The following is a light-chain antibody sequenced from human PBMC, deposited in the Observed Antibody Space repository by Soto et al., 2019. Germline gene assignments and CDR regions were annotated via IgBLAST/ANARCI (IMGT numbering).Light chain of an antibody. CDR2: EGS. CDR1: SSDVGSYNL. V-gene: IGLV2-23*01. CDR3: CSYAGSSTYV. Sequence: QSVLTQPASVSRSPGQSIPISCTGTSSDVGSYNLVSWYQQHPGKAPKLMIYEGSKRPSGVSNRFSGSKSGNTASLTSSGLQAEDEADYYCCSYAGSSTYVFGTGTKVTGL. J-gene: IGLJ1*01.